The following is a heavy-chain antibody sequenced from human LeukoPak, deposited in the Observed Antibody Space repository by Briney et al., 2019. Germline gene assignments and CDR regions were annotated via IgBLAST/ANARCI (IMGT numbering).Heavy chain of an antibody. CDR1: GFTFDDYA. CDR3: AKDLSGAAYTFDY. J-gene: IGHJ4*02. D-gene: IGHD3-16*01. Sequence: GGSLRLSCAASGFTFDDYAMHWVRQAPGKGLEWVSGISWNSGSIGYADSVKGRFTISRDNAKNSLYLQMNSLRAEDTAVYYCAKDLSGAAYTFDYWGQGTLVTVSS. V-gene: IGHV3-9*01. CDR2: ISWNSGSI.